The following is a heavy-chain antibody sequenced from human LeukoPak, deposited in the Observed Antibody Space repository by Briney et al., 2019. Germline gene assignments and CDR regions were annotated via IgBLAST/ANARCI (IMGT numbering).Heavy chain of an antibody. Sequence: SVTASFTASGGTFSSYAISWVRQAPGQGVEWMGGIIPIFGTANYAQKFQGRVTITTDESTSTAYMELSSLRSEDTAVYYCARDRSEMATTRTFDYWGQGTLVTVSS. J-gene: IGHJ4*02. D-gene: IGHD5-24*01. CDR2: IIPIFGTA. CDR1: GGTFSSYA. CDR3: ARDRSEMATTRTFDY. V-gene: IGHV1-69*05.